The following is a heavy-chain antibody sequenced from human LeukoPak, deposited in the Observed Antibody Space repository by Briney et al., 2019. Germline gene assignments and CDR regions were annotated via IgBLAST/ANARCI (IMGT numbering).Heavy chain of an antibody. CDR2: INPSGGST. CDR3: ARDGGVVGYCSSTSCYWGYFQH. J-gene: IGHJ1*01. CDR1: GYTFTSYY. D-gene: IGHD2-2*01. V-gene: IGHV1-46*03. Sequence: ASVKVSCKASGYTFTSYYMHWVRQAPGQGLGWMGIINPSGGSTSYAQKFQGRVTMTRDTSTSTVYMELSSLRSEDTAMYYCARDGGVVGYCSSTSCYWGYFQHWGQGTLVTVSS.